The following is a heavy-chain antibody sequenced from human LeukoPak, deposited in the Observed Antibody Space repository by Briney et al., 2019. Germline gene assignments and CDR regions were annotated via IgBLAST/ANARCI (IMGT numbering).Heavy chain of an antibody. CDR2: ISGSGGST. Sequence: GGSLRLSCAASGFTFSSYAMSWVRQAPGKGLEWVSAISGSGGSTYYADSVKGRFTISRDNSKNTLYLQMNSLRAEDTAVYYCAKTYDSSGYYYLDYWGQGTLVTVSS. CDR1: GFTFSSYA. CDR3: AKTYDSSGYYYLDY. J-gene: IGHJ4*02. D-gene: IGHD3-22*01. V-gene: IGHV3-23*01.